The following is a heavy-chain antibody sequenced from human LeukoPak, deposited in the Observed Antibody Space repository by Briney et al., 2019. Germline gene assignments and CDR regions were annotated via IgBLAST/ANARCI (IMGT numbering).Heavy chain of an antibody. J-gene: IGHJ4*02. CDR3: AKGMAYSSSYFDY. D-gene: IGHD6-6*01. CDR2: IWYDGSNK. V-gene: IGHV3-33*06. CDR1: GFTFSSYG. Sequence: GGSLRLSCAASGFTFSSYGMHWVRQAPGKGLEWVAVIWYDGSNKYYADSVKGRSTISRDNSKNTLYLQMNSLRAEDTAVYYCAKGMAYSSSYFDYWGQGTLVTVSS.